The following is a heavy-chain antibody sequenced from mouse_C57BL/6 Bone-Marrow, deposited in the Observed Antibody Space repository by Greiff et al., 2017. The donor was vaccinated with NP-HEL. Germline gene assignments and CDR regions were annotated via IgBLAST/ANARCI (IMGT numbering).Heavy chain of an antibody. Sequence: QVQLQQPGAELVKPGASVKVSCKASGYTFTSYWMHWVKQRPGQGLEWIGRIYPSDSDTNYNQKFKGKATLTADKSSSTAYMQRSSLAAEDCAVYYCAIEGYESRMDYWGQGTSVTVSS. D-gene: IGHD2-2*01. CDR3: AIEGYESRMDY. V-gene: IGHV1-74*01. CDR1: GYTFTSYW. CDR2: IYPSDSDT. J-gene: IGHJ4*01.